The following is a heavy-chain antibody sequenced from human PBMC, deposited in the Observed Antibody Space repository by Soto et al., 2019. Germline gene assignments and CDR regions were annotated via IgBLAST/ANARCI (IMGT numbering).Heavy chain of an antibody. J-gene: IGHJ3*01. CDR3: ATSPRFACDF. D-gene: IGHD3-16*01. CDR1: GGSVSGDKNY. CDR2: ISYSGAT. Sequence: QVQLQESGPGLVKPSETLSLICTVSGGSVSGDKNYWSWIRQSPGKGLEWIGYISYSGATNYNPSLKSPLIISVDRSKNPLALKMRSVTASDTAMYYCATSPRFACDFWGQGTTVIVSS. V-gene: IGHV4-61*01.